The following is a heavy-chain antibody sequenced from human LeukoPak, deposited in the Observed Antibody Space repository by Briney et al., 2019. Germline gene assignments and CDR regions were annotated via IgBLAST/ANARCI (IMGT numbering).Heavy chain of an antibody. CDR2: ISSSSSYI. CDR3: ARAGGRYCSSTSCYFYFQH. D-gene: IGHD2-2*01. CDR1: GFTFSSYS. V-gene: IGHV3-21*01. Sequence: GGSLRLSCAASGFTFSSYSMNWVRQAPGKGLEWVSSISSSSSYIYYADSVKGRFTISRDNAKNSLYLQMNSLRAEGTAVYYCARAGGRYCSSTSCYFYFQHWGQGTLVTVSS. J-gene: IGHJ1*01.